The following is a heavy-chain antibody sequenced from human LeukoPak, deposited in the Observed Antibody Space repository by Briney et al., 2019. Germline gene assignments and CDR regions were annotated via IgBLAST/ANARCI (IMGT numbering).Heavy chain of an antibody. D-gene: IGHD2/OR15-2a*01. CDR1: GGPIDITNY. Sequence: PPGTLSLTCGVSGGPIDITNYWSWVRQAPGKGLEWIGEISHDGTRNYNPSLRSRVAMSLDRANNQFSLSLTSVTAADTAVYYCTRENRPFCPFAYWGRGVLVTVSS. CDR2: ISHDGTR. CDR3: TRENRPFCPFAY. V-gene: IGHV4-4*03. J-gene: IGHJ4*02.